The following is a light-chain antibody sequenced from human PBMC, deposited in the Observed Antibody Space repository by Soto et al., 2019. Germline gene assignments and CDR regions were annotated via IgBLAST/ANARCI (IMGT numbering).Light chain of an antibody. CDR3: QQSSSRWT. CDR1: QNIGTY. Sequence: DIPMTQSPSSLSASVGERVIISCRASQNIGTYVNWYLQTAGKAPRLLIYAASGLQPGVPSRFSGSGSGTDFTLTITSLQPEDFASYYCQQSSSRWTFGQGTEVHI. CDR2: AAS. V-gene: IGKV1-39*01. J-gene: IGKJ1*01.